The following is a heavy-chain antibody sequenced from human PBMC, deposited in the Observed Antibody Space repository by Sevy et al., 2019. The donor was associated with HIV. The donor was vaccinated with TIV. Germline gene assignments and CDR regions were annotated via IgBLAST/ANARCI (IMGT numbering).Heavy chain of an antibody. J-gene: IGHJ1*01. D-gene: IGHD3-22*01. V-gene: IGHV3-23*01. CDR2: ISGSGGTK. Sequence: GGSLRLSYSTSRVSFTNPAMSWLRQAPGKGLEWVASISGSGGTKYYAGSVRGRFSISRDDSEDTVYLQMSSLRAEDTAVYYCAKNHYELVSYFEHWGQGTLVTVSS. CDR3: AKNHYELVSYFEH. CDR1: RVSFTNPA.